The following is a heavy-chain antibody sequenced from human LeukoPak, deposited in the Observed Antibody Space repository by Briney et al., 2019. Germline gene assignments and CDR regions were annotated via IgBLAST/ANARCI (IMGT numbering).Heavy chain of an antibody. Sequence: GASVKVSCTGSGYSFTNYGISWGRQAPGQGLECMGWINAFNGDTNHAQKFQGRVTMTTDTSTSPAYMELRSLRSDDTPVYYCGRDGSGTWLDTWGQGTLVTVSS. D-gene: IGHD3-10*01. V-gene: IGHV1-18*01. CDR3: GRDGSGTWLDT. CDR2: INAFNGDT. CDR1: GYSFTNYG. J-gene: IGHJ5*02.